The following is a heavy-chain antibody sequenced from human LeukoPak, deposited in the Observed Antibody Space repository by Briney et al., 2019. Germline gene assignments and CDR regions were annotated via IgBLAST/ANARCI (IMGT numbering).Heavy chain of an antibody. D-gene: IGHD6-19*01. CDR2: IYYSGST. CDR3: ARHRAVAAFFDY. J-gene: IGHJ4*02. Sequence: PSETLSLTCTVSEYSINSGYYWGWIRQPPGKGLEWIGSIYYSGSTYYNPSLKSRVTISVDTSKNQFSLKLSSVTAADTAVYYCARHRAVAAFFDYWGQGTLVTVSS. V-gene: IGHV4-38-2*02. CDR1: EYSINSGYY.